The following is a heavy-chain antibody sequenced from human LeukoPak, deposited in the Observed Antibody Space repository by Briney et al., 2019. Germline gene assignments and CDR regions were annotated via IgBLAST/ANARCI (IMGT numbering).Heavy chain of an antibody. V-gene: IGHV4-59*01. CDR1: RGSISSYY. CDR2: IYYSGNT. Sequence: PSETLSLTCTVSRGSISSYYLSWIRQPPGKGLEWIGYIYYSGNTNYNPPLKSRVTISVDTSKNQFSLKLSSVTAADTAVYYCARGGYSYGRYGYFDYWGQGTLVTVSS. J-gene: IGHJ4*02. CDR3: ARGGYSYGRYGYFDY. D-gene: IGHD5-18*01.